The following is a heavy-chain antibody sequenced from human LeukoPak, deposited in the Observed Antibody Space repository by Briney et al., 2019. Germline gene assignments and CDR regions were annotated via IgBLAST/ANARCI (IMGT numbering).Heavy chain of an antibody. CDR3: ASSPGGYDSSGYYYSGDY. Sequence: GGSLRLSCAASGFTFSSYAMSWVRQAPGKGLEWVSAISGSGGSTYYADSVKGRFTISRDNSKNTLYLQMNSLRAEDTAVYYCASSPGGYDSSGYYYSGDYWGQGTLVTVSS. D-gene: IGHD3-22*01. J-gene: IGHJ4*02. V-gene: IGHV3-23*01. CDR1: GFTFSSYA. CDR2: ISGSGGST.